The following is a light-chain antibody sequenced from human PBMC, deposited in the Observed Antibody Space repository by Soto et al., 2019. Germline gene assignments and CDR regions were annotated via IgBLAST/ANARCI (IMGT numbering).Light chain of an antibody. CDR1: SSDVGGYKY. Sequence: QSALTQPASVSGSPGQSITISCTGTSSDVGGYKYVSWYQLHPGTAPKLVIYDVTNRPSGVSNRFSGSKSGNTAPLTISGLQAEDEADYFCSSYTSTSTLFGTGTKVTVL. V-gene: IGLV2-14*01. CDR2: DVT. J-gene: IGLJ1*01. CDR3: SSYTSTSTL.